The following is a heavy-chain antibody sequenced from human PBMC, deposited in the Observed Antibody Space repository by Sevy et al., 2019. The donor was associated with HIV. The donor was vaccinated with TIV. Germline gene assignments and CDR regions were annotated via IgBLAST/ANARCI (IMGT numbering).Heavy chain of an antibody. V-gene: IGHV3-33*01. CDR2: IWYDGSNK. J-gene: IGHJ3*02. CDR3: AREGRAKDAFDI. Sequence: GGSLRLSCAASGFTFSSYGMHWVHQAPGKGLEWVAVIWYDGSNKYYADSVKGRFTISRDNSKNTLYLQMNSLRAEDTAVYYCAREGRAKDAFDIWGQGTMVTVSS. CDR1: GFTFSSYG. D-gene: IGHD3-10*01.